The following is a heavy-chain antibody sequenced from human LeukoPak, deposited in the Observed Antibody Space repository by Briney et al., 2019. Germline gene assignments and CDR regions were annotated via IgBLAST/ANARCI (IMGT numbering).Heavy chain of an antibody. D-gene: IGHD2-8*01. CDR3: AKDSRYCTNGVCYQSDAFDI. V-gene: IGHV3-23*01. CDR1: EFIFSDYW. J-gene: IGHJ3*02. CDR2: ISGSGGST. Sequence: GGSLRLSCVASEFIFSDYWMSWVRQAPGKGLEWVSAISGSGGSTYYADSVKGRFTISRDNSKNTLYLQMNSLRAEDTAVYYCAKDSRYCTNGVCYQSDAFDIWGQGTMVTVSS.